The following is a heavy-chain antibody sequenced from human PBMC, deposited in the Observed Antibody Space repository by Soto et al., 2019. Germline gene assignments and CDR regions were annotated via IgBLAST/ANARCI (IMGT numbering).Heavy chain of an antibody. CDR3: AHLPWKELWPRAPVVN. CDR2: LYWDDDK. CDR1: GFSLSTSEVG. J-gene: IGHJ4*02. V-gene: IGHV2-5*02. D-gene: IGHD1-1*01. Sequence: SGPTLVNPTQTLTLTCTFSGFSLSTSEVGVGWIRQPPGKALEWLALLYWDDDKRYNPSLKSRLTITKDTSKNQVVLTLTNMDPVDTATYYCAHLPWKELWPRAPVVNWGQGTPVTVSS.